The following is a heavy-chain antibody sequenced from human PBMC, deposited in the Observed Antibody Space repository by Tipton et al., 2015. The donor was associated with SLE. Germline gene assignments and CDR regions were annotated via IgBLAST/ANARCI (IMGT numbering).Heavy chain of an antibody. D-gene: IGHD3-3*01. CDR1: GFTFSSYG. CDR2: IRYDGSNK. J-gene: IGHJ6*02. Sequence: SLRLSCAASGFTFSSYGMHWVRQAPGKGLEWVAFIRYDGSNKYYADSVKGRFTISRDNSKNTLYLQMNSLRAEDTAVYYCAKSGYDFWSGYSYYYYYGMDVWGQGTTVTVSS. V-gene: IGHV3-30*02. CDR3: AKSGYDFWSGYSYYYYYGMDV.